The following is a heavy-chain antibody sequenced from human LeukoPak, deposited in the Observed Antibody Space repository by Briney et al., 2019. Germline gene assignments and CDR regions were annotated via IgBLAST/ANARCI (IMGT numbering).Heavy chain of an antibody. Sequence: PSETLSLTCAVYGGSFSGYYWSWIRQPPGKGLEWIGEINHSGSTNYNPSLKSRVTISVDTSKNQFSLKLSSVTAADTAVYYCARGRCGGGGGSCRPKHTGFRYWGQGTLVTVSS. CDR1: GGSFSGYY. D-gene: IGHD2-15*01. CDR2: INHSGST. J-gene: IGHJ4*02. V-gene: IGHV4-34*01. CDR3: ARGRCGGGGGSCRPKHTGFRY.